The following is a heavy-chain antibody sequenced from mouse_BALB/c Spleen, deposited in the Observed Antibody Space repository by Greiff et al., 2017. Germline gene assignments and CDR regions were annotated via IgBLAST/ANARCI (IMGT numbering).Heavy chain of an antibody. D-gene: IGHD2-10*02. CDR2: IDPENGNT. Sequence: EVQLQQSGAELVRPGALVKLSCKASGFNIKDYYMHWVKQRPEQGLEWIGWIDPENGNTIYDPKFQGKASITADTYSNTAYLQLSSLTSEDTAVYYCARPYGNYVGTWFAYWGQGTLVTVSA. CDR1: GFNIKDYY. J-gene: IGHJ3*01. CDR3: ARPYGNYVGTWFAY. V-gene: IGHV14-1*02.